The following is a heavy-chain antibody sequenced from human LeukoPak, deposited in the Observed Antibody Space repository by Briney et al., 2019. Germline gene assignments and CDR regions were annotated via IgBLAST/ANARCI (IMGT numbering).Heavy chain of an antibody. CDR1: GGSISSGGYY. CDR3: ARSEWEKKFDY. J-gene: IGHJ4*02. D-gene: IGHD1-26*01. V-gene: IGHV4-30-2*02. CDR2: IYHSGST. Sequence: PSETLSLTCTVSGGSISSGGYYWSCIRQPPGKGLECIGYIYHSGSTYYNPSLMSRVTISVDRSKNQFSLKLSSVTAADTAVYYCARSEWEKKFDYWGQGTLVTVSS.